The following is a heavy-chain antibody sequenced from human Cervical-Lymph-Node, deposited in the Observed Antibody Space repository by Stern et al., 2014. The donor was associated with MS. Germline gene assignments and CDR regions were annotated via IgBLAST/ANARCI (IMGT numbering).Heavy chain of an antibody. CDR2: ISAYNGNP. CDR3: ARDGEQWLANYYYYGMDV. CDR1: GYTFTSYG. V-gene: IGHV1-18*01. Sequence: QVQLVESGAEVKKPGASVKVSCKASGYTFTSYGISWVRQAPGQGLEWMGWISAYNGNPNYAQKLQGRVTMTTDTSTSTAYMELRSLRSDDTAVYYCARDGEQWLANYYYYGMDVWGQGTTVTVSS. J-gene: IGHJ6*02. D-gene: IGHD6-19*01.